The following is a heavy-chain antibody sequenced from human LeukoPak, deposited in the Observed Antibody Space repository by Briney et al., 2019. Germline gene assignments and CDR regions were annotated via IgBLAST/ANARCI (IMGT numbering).Heavy chain of an antibody. CDR3: ARDPSTVTTFWFDP. V-gene: IGHV3-11*01. Sequence: GGSLRLSCAASGFTFSDYYMSWIRQAPGKGLEWVSYISSGGSTIYYADSVKGRFTISRDNAKNSLYLQMNSLRAEDTAVYYCARDPSTVTTFWFDPWGQGTLVTVSS. D-gene: IGHD4-17*01. J-gene: IGHJ5*02. CDR1: GFTFSDYY. CDR2: ISSGGSTI.